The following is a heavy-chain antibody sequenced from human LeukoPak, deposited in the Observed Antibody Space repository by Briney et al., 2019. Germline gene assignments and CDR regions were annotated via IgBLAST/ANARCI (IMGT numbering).Heavy chain of an antibody. CDR2: IRTKANSYAT. CDR1: GFTFSGSA. D-gene: IGHD3-3*01. V-gene: IGHV3-73*01. J-gene: IGHJ4*02. Sequence: GGSLRLSCAASGFTFSGSAMHWVRQASGKGLEWVGRIRTKANSYATAYTASVKGRFTISRDDSKNTAYLQMNSLKTEDTAVYYCTNLPYDFEYGWGQGTLVIVSS. CDR3: TNLPYDFEYG.